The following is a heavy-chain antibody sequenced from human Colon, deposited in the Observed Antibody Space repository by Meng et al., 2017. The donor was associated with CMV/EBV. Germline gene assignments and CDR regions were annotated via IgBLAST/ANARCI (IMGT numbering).Heavy chain of an antibody. D-gene: IGHD3-9*01. V-gene: IGHV1-18*01. J-gene: IGHJ4*02. CDR3: AGDQSSGFWGDF. Sequence: SCKASGYSFTSYGISWVRQAPGQGLEWMAWISSYKGNTDYAQKFQGRVTLTTDASTTTTAMELRGLGSDDTALYYCAGDQSSGFWGDFWGQGTLVTVSS. CDR1: GYSFTSYG. CDR2: ISSYKGNT.